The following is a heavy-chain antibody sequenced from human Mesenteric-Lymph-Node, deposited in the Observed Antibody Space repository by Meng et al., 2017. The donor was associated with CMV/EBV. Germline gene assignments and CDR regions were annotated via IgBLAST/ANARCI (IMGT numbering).Heavy chain of an antibody. CDR2: IYSDGKS. V-gene: IGHV3-23*03. Sequence: CAASGFRFSDHYMDWVRQAPGKGLEWVSLIYSDGKSKAYTDYVKGHFTISRDNSKDTLYLQMDNLRSEDTAVYYCAKVVGGINWALEYWGQGTLVTVSS. J-gene: IGHJ4*02. D-gene: IGHD3-16*01. CDR1: GFRFSDHY. CDR3: AKVVGGINWALEY.